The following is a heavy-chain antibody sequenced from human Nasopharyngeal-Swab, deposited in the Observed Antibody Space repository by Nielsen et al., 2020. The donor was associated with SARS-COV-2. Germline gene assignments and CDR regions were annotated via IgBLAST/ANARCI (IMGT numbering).Heavy chain of an antibody. J-gene: IGHJ4*02. CDR1: GFTFSSCG. D-gene: IGHD2-2*01. CDR3: ARAIYCSSTSCFGFDY. CDR2: IWYDGSNK. V-gene: IGHV3-33*01. Sequence: SLRLSCAASGFTFSSCGMHWVRQAPGKGLEWVAVIWYDGSNKYYADSVKGRFTISRDNSKNTLYLQMNSLRAEDTAVYYCARAIYCSSTSCFGFDYWGQGTLVTVSS.